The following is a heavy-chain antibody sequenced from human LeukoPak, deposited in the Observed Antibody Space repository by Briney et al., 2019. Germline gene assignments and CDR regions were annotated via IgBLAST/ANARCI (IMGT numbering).Heavy chain of an antibody. J-gene: IGHJ4*02. CDR1: GFPFSSYA. V-gene: IGHV3-23*01. CDR2: LISSGTTT. Sequence: GGSLRLSCAASGFPFSSYAMSWVRQAPGKGLEWVSSLISSGTTTYYADSVKGRFTISGDNSKNTVHLQMDSLRAADSAVYYCTKNAGYSYGLYYFDYWGQGTLVTVSS. CDR3: TKNAGYSYGLYYFDY. D-gene: IGHD5-18*01.